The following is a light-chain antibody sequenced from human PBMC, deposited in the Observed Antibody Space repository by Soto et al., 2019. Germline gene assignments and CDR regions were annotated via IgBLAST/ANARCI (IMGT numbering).Light chain of an antibody. CDR1: QSVSSN. Sequence: EIVMTQSPSTLSVSPLERSTLSCRASQSVSSNLAWYQQKPGQAPRLLIYGASTRATGVPARFSGSGSGTEFTLTISSLQSEDFAVYYCQQYNNWPWTFGQGTKVDIK. V-gene: IGKV3-15*01. CDR2: GAS. J-gene: IGKJ1*01. CDR3: QQYNNWPWT.